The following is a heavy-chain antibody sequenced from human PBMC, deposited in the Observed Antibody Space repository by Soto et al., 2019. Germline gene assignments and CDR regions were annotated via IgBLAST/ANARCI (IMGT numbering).Heavy chain of an antibody. CDR1: GYTFTSYY. V-gene: IGHV1-46*03. D-gene: IGHD6-6*01. CDR2: INPSGGST. CDR3: ARGRSKAARLNDAFDI. Sequence: ASVKVSCKASGYTFTSYYMHWVRQAPGQGLEWMGIINPSGGSTSYAQKFQGRVTMTRDTSTSTVYMELSSLRSEDTAVYYCARGRSKAARLNDAFDIWGQGTMVTVSS. J-gene: IGHJ3*02.